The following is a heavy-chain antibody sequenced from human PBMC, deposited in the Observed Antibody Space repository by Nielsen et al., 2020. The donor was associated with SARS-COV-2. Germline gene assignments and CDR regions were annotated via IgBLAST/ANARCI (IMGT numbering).Heavy chain of an antibody. CDR2: ISWNSGSI. CDR3: AKDNTAVAGTHFDY. V-gene: IGHV3-9*01. Sequence: GGSLRLSCAASGFTFDDYAMHWVRQAPGKGLEWVSGISWNSGSIGYADSVKGRFTISRDNAKNSLYLQMNSLRAEDTAVYYCAKDNTAVAGTHFDYWGQGTLVNVSS. J-gene: IGHJ4*02. CDR1: GFTFDDYA. D-gene: IGHD6-19*01.